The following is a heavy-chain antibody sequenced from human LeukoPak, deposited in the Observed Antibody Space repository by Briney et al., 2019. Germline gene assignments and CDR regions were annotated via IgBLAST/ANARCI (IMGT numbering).Heavy chain of an antibody. Sequence: SETLSLTCTVYGGSINNYYWTWLRQPPGKGLEWIGVIYYSGSTDYNPSLKSRVTISVDTSKKHFSLKLISVTAAATAVYYCAREGKRISSGYPNWFDPWGRGILVTVSS. CDR2: IYYSGST. J-gene: IGHJ5*02. D-gene: IGHD3-22*01. CDR1: GGSINNYY. CDR3: AREGKRISSGYPNWFDP. V-gene: IGHV4-59*01.